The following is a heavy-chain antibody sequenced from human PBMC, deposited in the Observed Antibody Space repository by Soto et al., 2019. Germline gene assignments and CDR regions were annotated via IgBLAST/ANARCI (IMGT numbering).Heavy chain of an antibody. J-gene: IGHJ4*02. Sequence: GGSLRLSCAASGFTFSSYGMHWVRQAPGKGLEWVAVISYDGSNKYYADSVKGRFTISRDNSKNTLYLQMDSLRAEDTAVYYRAKDLVATIGGVLDYWGLGTLVTVSS. V-gene: IGHV3-30*18. CDR1: GFTFSSYG. CDR3: AKDLVATIGGVLDY. CDR2: ISYDGSNK. D-gene: IGHD5-12*01.